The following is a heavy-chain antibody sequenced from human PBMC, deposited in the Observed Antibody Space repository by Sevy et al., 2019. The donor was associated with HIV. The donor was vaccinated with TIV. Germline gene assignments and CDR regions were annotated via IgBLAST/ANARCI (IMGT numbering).Heavy chain of an antibody. V-gene: IGHV4-59*02. CDR3: ARVRDYGSGSFSPWFGP. D-gene: IGHD3-10*01. Sequence: SETLSLTCTVSGGSVTTGCWSWIRQPPGKGPEWIGYVYDIGGTAYSPSLKSRVTISLDTTKNQFSLQLNSITAADTAVYYCARVRDYGSGSFSPWFGPWGQGTLVTVSS. CDR2: VYDIGGT. CDR1: GGSVTTGC. J-gene: IGHJ5*02.